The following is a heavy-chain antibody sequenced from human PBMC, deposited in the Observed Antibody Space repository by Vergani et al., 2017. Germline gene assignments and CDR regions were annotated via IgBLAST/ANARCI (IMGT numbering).Heavy chain of an antibody. D-gene: IGHD5-24*01. CDR3: ARQESDGWHVDY. CDR2: IKSDGSTT. CDR1: GFIFSSCW. J-gene: IGHJ4*02. Sequence: EVQLVESGGGLVQPGGPLRLSFPASGFIFSSCWLHWVRQAPGKGPVLVSRIKSDGSTTNYADFVRGRFTISRDNARNTLFLQLNDLRAEDTAVYYCARQESDGWHVDYWGQGTLVTVSS. V-gene: IGHV3-74*01.